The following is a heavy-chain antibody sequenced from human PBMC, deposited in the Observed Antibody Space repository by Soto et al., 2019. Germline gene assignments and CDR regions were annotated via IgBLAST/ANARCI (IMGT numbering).Heavy chain of an antibody. CDR2: INGDGSST. CDR1: GFTFSSYW. CDR3: ARVGEWEPIPHFDY. V-gene: IGHV3-74*01. J-gene: IGHJ4*02. D-gene: IGHD1-26*01. Sequence: LRLSCAASGFTFSSYWMHWVRQAPGKGLVWVSHINGDGSSTIYADSVKGRFTISRDNAKNTLYLQMNSLRVEDTAVYYCARVGEWEPIPHFDYWGQGTLVTVSS.